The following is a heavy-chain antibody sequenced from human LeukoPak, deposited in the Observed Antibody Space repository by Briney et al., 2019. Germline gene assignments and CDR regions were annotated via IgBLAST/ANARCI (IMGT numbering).Heavy chain of an antibody. D-gene: IGHD6-19*01. CDR3: ARAPTSSSVAGTPYYFDY. CDR2: ISSSGSTI. Sequence: GGSLRLSCAASGFTFSDYYMSWIRQAPGKGLEWVSYISSSGSTIYYADPVKGRFTISRDNAKNSLYLQMNSLRAEDTAVYYCARAPTSSSVAGTPYYFDYWGQGTLVTVSS. V-gene: IGHV3-11*01. CDR1: GFTFSDYY. J-gene: IGHJ4*02.